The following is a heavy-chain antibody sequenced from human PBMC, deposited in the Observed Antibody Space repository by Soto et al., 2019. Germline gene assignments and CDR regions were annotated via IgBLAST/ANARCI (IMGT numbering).Heavy chain of an antibody. D-gene: IGHD3-3*01. J-gene: IGHJ4*02. V-gene: IGHV1-18*01. CDR2: ISAYNGNT. CDR1: GYTFTSYG. CDR3: ARDRWRDFWSGYDY. Sequence: GASVKVSCKASGYTFTSYGISWVRQAPGQGLEWMGWISAYNGNTNYAQKLQGRVTMTTDTSTSTAYMELRSLRSDDTAVYYCARDRWRDFWSGYDYWGQGTLVTVSS.